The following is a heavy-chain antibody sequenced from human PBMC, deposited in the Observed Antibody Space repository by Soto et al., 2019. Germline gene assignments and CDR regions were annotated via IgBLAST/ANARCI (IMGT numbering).Heavy chain of an antibody. D-gene: IGHD3-3*01. Sequence: QVQLQQRGAGLLKPSETLSLTCVVDGESFSGYYWTWIRQPPGKGLEWIGEINDSGSTNHKPSLKKRVSRSVDTSKNQFSLNLRSVTAADTGVYYCAKGGRFPEARYYFLDVWGNGTTVTVSS. J-gene: IGHJ6*03. CDR1: GESFSGYY. CDR2: INDSGST. V-gene: IGHV4-34*01. CDR3: AKGGRFPEARYYFLDV.